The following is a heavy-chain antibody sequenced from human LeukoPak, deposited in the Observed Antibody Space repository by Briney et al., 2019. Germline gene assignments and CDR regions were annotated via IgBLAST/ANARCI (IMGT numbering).Heavy chain of an antibody. CDR2: ISSSSSYI. CDR3: AREILALRRSPTDDY. CDR1: GFTFSDYY. D-gene: IGHD1-14*01. Sequence: PGGSLRLSCAASGFTFSDYYMSWVRQAPGKGLEWVSSISSSSSYIYYADSVKGRFTISRDNAKNSLYLQMNSLRAEDTAVYYCAREILALRRSPTDDYWGQGTLVTVSS. V-gene: IGHV3-21*01. J-gene: IGHJ4*02.